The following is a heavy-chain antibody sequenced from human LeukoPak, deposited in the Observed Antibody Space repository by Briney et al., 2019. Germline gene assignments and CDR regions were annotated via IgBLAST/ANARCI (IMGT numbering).Heavy chain of an antibody. CDR2: IIPILGIA. V-gene: IGHV1-69*04. CDR3: ARDPRYPSPKLSYGMDV. J-gene: IGHJ6*02. D-gene: IGHD3-16*02. Sequence: ASVKVSCKASGGTFSSYTISWVRQAPGQGLEWMGRIIPILGIANYAQKFQGRVTITADKSTSTAYMELSSLRSEDTAVYYCARDPRYPSPKLSYGMDVWGQGTTVTVSS. CDR1: GGTFSSYT.